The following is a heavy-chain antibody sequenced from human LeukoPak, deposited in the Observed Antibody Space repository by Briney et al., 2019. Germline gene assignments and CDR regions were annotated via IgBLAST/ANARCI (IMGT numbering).Heavy chain of an antibody. J-gene: IGHJ4*02. Sequence: SETLSLTCTVSGGSISSYYWSWIRQPPGKGLEWIGYIYYSGSTNYNPSLKSRVTISVDTSKNQFSLKLSSVTAADTAVYYCARDGYYDSSGYYNPYYFDYWGQGTLVTVSS. V-gene: IGHV4-59*01. CDR3: ARDGYYDSSGYYNPYYFDY. D-gene: IGHD3-22*01. CDR1: GGSISSYY. CDR2: IYYSGST.